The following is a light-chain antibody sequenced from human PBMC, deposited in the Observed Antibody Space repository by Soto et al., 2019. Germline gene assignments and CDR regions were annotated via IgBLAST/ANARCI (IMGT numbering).Light chain of an antibody. V-gene: IGKV3-20*01. J-gene: IGKJ2*01. CDR2: GAS. CDR1: QSVSSSY. Sequence: EIVLTQSPGTLSLSPGERATLSCRASQSVSSSYLAWYQQKPGQAPRLLIYGASGGATGIPDRFSGSGSGTDFTLTISRLEPEDFAVYYCQQYPGYTFGQGTKLEIK. CDR3: QQYPGYT.